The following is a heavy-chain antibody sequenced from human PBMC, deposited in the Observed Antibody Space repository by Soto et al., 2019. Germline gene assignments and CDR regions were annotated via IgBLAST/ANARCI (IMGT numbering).Heavy chain of an antibody. CDR3: ARNDDRNGYYYPYYFDD. CDR2: IIYSGNS. V-gene: IGHV4-39*01. Sequence: PSETLSLTCNVSGASISSYNYWGWFRQPPGKGLEWIGSIIYSGNSMYNPSLQSRLTLFVDTSKNQFSLKLNSVTAADTAVYFCARNDDRNGYYYPYYFDDWGQGTLVTVSS. D-gene: IGHD3-22*01. J-gene: IGHJ4*02. CDR1: GASISSYNY.